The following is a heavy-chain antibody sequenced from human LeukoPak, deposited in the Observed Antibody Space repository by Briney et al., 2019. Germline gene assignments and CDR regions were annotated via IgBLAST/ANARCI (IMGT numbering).Heavy chain of an antibody. CDR2: ISSSSSTI. D-gene: IGHD3-10*02. V-gene: IGHV3-48*04. J-gene: IGHJ4*02. CDR1: GFTFSSYS. Sequence: GGSLRLSCAASGFTFSSYSMSWVRQAPGKGLEWVSYISSSSSTIYYADSVKGRFTISSDNAKNSLYLQMNSLRAEDTAVYYCARDRDTMSPYYFDYWGQGTLVTVSS. CDR3: ARDRDTMSPYYFDY.